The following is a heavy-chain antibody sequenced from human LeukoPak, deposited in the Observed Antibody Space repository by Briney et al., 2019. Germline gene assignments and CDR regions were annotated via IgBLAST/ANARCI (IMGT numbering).Heavy chain of an antibody. CDR1: VGSFSGYY. CDR3: ARGPGFRSIFVVVPAAMDV. J-gene: IGHJ6*03. Sequence: SETLSLTCAVYVGSFSGYYWSWIRQPPGKGLEWIGEINHSGNTNYNPSLKSRVTISVDSSKNQFSRKHSPVTARETAVYFCARGPGFRSIFVVVPAAMDVWGKGTTVTVSS. V-gene: IGHV4-34*01. D-gene: IGHD2-2*01. CDR2: INHSGNT.